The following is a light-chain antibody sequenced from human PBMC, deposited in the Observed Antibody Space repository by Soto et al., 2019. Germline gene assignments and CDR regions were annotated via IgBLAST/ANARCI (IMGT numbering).Light chain of an antibody. V-gene: IGLV2-8*01. J-gene: IGLJ1*01. CDR2: EVS. Sequence: QSALTQPPSASGSPGQSVTISCTGTSSDVGGYNYVSWYQQHPGKAPKLMIYEVSKRPSGVPDRFSGSKSGNTASLTVSGRGAGEGADYYCNSYAGSNNFLFGTGTKLTVL. CDR3: NSYAGSNNFL. CDR1: SSDVGGYNY.